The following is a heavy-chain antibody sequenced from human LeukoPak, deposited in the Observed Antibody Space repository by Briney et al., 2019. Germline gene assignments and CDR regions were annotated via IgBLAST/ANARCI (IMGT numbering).Heavy chain of an antibody. Sequence: PPGGSLRLSCGASGFTFTTHWIHWVRQAPGKGLVWVSRIKPDGSDTNYADSVKGRFTISRDNAKNTVYLQMNSLRAEDTAVYYCARGKYGGYLIDYWGQGTLVTVSS. CDR1: GFTFTTHW. CDR3: ARGKYGGYLIDY. J-gene: IGHJ4*02. CDR2: IKPDGSDT. V-gene: IGHV3-74*01. D-gene: IGHD5-12*01.